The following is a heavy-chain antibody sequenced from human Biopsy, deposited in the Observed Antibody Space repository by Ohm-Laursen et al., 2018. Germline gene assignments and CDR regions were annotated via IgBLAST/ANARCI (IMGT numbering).Heavy chain of an antibody. CDR1: GFSLNTRGMS. Sequence: TQTLTLTCTLSGFSLNTRGMSVTWIRQPPGKALEWLARIDWDDAQFYNGSLKTRLTISKDTSENHVVLTLSDVDPVDTVTYYCARIPILVVPATIVYRHRRHLQGLDVWGQGTTVIVSS. CDR2: IDWDDAQ. CDR3: ARIPILVVPATIVYRHRRHLQGLDV. V-gene: IGHV2-70*16. J-gene: IGHJ6*02. D-gene: IGHD2-2*02.